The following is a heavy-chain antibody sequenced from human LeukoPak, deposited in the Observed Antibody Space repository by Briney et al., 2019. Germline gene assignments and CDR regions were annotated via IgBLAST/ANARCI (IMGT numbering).Heavy chain of an antibody. D-gene: IGHD3-22*01. CDR2: INPSGGST. Sequence: GASVKVSCKASGYTFSDYPMHWVRQAPGQGLEWMGIINPSGGSTTYAQKFQGRVTMTRDTSTSTVYMEVSSLRSEDTAVYYCARAGYDSSGYYSYWGQGTLVTVSS. V-gene: IGHV1-46*01. CDR3: ARAGYDSSGYYSY. CDR1: GYTFSDYP. J-gene: IGHJ4*02.